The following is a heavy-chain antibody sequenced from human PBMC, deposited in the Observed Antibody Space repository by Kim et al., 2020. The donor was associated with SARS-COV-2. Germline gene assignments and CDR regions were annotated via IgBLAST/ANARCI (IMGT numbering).Heavy chain of an antibody. CDR1: GFDFDDYA. V-gene: IGHV3-43*02. D-gene: IGHD3-22*01. J-gene: IGHJ4*01. Sequence: GSLRLSCAASGFDFDDYAMHWVRQAPGKGLEWLSFISGDGTRLQFADSVRGRFTISRDNSENSLYLQMNSLRAEDTGVYYCVKDNLFYYTSGYFDFWG. CDR2: ISGDGTRL. CDR3: VKDNLFYYTSGYFDF.